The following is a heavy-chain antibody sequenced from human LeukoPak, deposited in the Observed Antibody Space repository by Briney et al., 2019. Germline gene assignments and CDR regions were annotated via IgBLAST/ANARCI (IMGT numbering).Heavy chain of an antibody. CDR2: ISGSGGST. Sequence: GGSLRLSCAASGFTFSSYAMSWVRQAPGKGLEWASAISGSGGSTYYADSVKGRFTISRDNSKNTLYLQMNSLRAEDTAVYYCAKEGMVRGVIMPYFDYWGQGTLVTVSS. J-gene: IGHJ4*02. CDR1: GFTFSSYA. D-gene: IGHD3-10*01. CDR3: AKEGMVRGVIMPYFDY. V-gene: IGHV3-23*01.